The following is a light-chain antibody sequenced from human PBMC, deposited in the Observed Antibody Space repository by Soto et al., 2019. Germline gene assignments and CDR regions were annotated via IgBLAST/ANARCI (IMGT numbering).Light chain of an antibody. CDR1: QGISTW. J-gene: IGKJ1*01. CDR3: QQYESYPWT. V-gene: IGKV1-5*03. CDR2: KAS. Sequence: DIPMTQSPYTLSASVGDRVTITCRASQGISTWLAWYQLKPGKAPKLLIYKASTLESAVPSRFSGSGSGTEFALTISGLQPDDLATYYCQQYESYPWTFGQGTKVEIK.